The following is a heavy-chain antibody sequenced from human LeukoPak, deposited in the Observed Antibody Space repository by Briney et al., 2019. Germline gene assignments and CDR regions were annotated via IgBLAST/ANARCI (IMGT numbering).Heavy chain of an antibody. D-gene: IGHD1-14*01. V-gene: IGHV3-66*02. CDR3: ARDWITVGTFDY. Sequence: GGSLRLSCAASGFTVSSKYMSWVRQAPGKGLEWVSVLYSGGSTYYADSVKGRFTISRDNSKNTLYLQMNSLRAEDTAVYYCARDWITVGTFDYWGQETLVAVSS. CDR2: LYSGGST. J-gene: IGHJ4*02. CDR1: GFTVSSKY.